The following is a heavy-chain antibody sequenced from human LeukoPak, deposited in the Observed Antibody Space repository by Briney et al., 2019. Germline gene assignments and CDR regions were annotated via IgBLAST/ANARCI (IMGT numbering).Heavy chain of an antibody. J-gene: IGHJ4*02. V-gene: IGHV4-39*01. Sequence: SETLSLTCTVSGGSISGYYWGWIRQPPGKGLEWIGSIYYSGSTYYNPPLKSRVTISVDTSKNQFSLKLSSMTAADTAVYYCASGSKSSGSPFDYWGQGTLVTVSS. D-gene: IGHD6-19*01. CDR1: GGSISGYY. CDR2: IYYSGST. CDR3: ASGSKSSGSPFDY.